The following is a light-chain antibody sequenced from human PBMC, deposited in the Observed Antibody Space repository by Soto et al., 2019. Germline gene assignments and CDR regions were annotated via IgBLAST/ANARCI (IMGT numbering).Light chain of an antibody. V-gene: IGLV2-8*01. CDR3: SSYAGSNNLV. Sequence: QSALTQPPSASGSPGQSVTISCTGTSSGVGGYNYVSWYQQHPGKAPKLMIYEVSKRPSGVPDRFSGSKSGNTASLTVSGLQAEDEADYYCSSYAGSNNLVFGTGTKGTVL. CDR1: SSGVGGYNY. CDR2: EVS. J-gene: IGLJ1*01.